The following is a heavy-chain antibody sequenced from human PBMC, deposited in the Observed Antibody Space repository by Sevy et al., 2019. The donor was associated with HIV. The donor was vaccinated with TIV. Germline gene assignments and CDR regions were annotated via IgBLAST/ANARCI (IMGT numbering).Heavy chain of an antibody. CDR3: AKEDSSGYYA. CDR2: ISGSGGST. Sequence: GGSLRLSCAASGLRFNSYAMTWVRQAPGKGLEWVSSISGSGGSTYYADSVKGRFTISRDNSKNTVYLEMNSLRAEDSALYYCAKEDSSGYYAWGQGTLVTVSS. D-gene: IGHD3-22*01. V-gene: IGHV3-23*01. J-gene: IGHJ5*02. CDR1: GLRFNSYA.